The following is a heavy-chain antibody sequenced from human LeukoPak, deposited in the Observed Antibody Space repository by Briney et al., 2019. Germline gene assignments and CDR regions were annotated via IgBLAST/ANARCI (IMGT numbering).Heavy chain of an antibody. CDR3: GTVNKGGYKYFCYFDY. CDR2: IYQSGTT. V-gene: IGHV4-38-2*01. D-gene: IGHD5-24*01. CDR1: GHSISSGYY. J-gene: IGHJ4*02. Sequence: PSETLSLTPAVSGHSISSGYYWAWIPQPPGKELEWIGSIYQSGTTYYNSSLKSRATISVDTSKNQFSLKLSSVTAADTAVYYCGTVNKGGYKYFCYFDYWGQGTLVTVSS.